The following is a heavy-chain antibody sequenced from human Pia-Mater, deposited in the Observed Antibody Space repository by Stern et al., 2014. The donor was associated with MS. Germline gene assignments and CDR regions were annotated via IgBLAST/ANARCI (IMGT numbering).Heavy chain of an antibody. Sequence: EVQLVESGTEVKKPGESLKISCKGSGYSFSNYWIGWVRQMPGKGLEWIWIIYPGASDTRYSPSFQGQVTISADKSINTAYLQWSRLKASDTAIYYCATAPPRGYTYGNFDYWGQGTLVTVSS. V-gene: IGHV5-51*03. CDR1: GYSFSNYW. D-gene: IGHD5-18*01. CDR2: IYPGASDT. CDR3: ATAPPRGYTYGNFDY. J-gene: IGHJ4*02.